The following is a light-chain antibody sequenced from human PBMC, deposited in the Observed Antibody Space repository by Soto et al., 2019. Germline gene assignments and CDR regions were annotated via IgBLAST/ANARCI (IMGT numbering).Light chain of an antibody. J-gene: IGKJ3*01. CDR2: DAS. CDR1: QSVSSN. V-gene: IGKV3-15*01. CDR3: HQYNTWPLT. Sequence: EAVMTQSPATLSVSPGERPTLSCRASQSVSSNLAWYQQKPGQAPRLLIYDASTRATGIPARFSGRGSGTEFPLTISSLQSEDFAVYYCHQYNTWPLTFGPGTKVDIK.